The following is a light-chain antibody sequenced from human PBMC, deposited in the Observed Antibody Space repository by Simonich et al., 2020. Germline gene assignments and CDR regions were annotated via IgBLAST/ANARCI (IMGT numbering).Light chain of an antibody. CDR1: QSISGW. V-gene: IGKV1-5*03. J-gene: IGKJ2*01. CDR3: QQYYSTPYT. Sequence: DIQMTQSPSTLSASVGDRVTITCRAIQSISGWLAWYQHKPGKAPKLLIYKASSLESGVPSRFSGSGSGTEFTLTISSLQAEDVAVYYCQQYYSTPYTFGQGTKLEIK. CDR2: KAS.